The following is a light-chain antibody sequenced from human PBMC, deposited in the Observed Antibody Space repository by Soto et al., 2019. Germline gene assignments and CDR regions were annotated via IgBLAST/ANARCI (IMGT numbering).Light chain of an antibody. CDR1: QTISSW. CDR3: QHYKSYSEA. V-gene: IGKV1-5*03. Sequence: DIQMTQSPSTLSGSVGDRVTITCRASQTISSWLAWYQQKPGKATKLLIYKASTLKSGVPSRFSGSGSGTEFTLTISSLQPDDFATYYCQHYKSYSEAFGQGTKVELK. CDR2: KAS. J-gene: IGKJ1*01.